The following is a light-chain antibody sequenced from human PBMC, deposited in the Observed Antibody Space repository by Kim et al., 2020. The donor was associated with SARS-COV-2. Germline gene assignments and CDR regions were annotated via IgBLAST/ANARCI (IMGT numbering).Light chain of an antibody. J-gene: IGLJ2*01. Sequence: ITISGTRSSGSIASNYVHWYQQRPGSAPTTVIYEDNQRLSGVPDRFSGSIDSSSNSASLTISGLTTEDEADYYCQSYDTSNQGVVFGGGTQLTVL. CDR3: QSYDTSNQGVV. CDR2: EDN. CDR1: SGSIASNY. V-gene: IGLV6-57*03.